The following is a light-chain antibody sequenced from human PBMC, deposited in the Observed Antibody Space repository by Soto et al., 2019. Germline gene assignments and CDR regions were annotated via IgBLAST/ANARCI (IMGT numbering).Light chain of an antibody. Sequence: QSVLTQPPSVSAAPGQKVTISCSGSSSNVGGNYVSWYQVLPQPAPKLLIYDNHKRHSGIPDRFSGSKSGTSATLGITDLQSGDEAEYYCGTWDISLDTVVFGGGTKLTVL. CDR2: DNH. CDR3: GTWDISLDTVV. V-gene: IGLV1-51*01. CDR1: SSNVGGNY. J-gene: IGLJ2*01.